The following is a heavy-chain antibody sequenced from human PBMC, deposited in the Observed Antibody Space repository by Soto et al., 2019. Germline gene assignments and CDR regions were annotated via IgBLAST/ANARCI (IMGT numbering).Heavy chain of an antibody. V-gene: IGHV4-34*01. CDR3: ARGVDFWSGYPFDY. Sequence: QVQLQQWGAGLLKPSETLSLTCAVYGGSFSNYYWSWIRQPPGEGLEWIGEINHSGSTNYNPSFKSRVTISVDTSRNQVSLRLSSVTAADTAVYYCARGVDFWSGYPFDYWGQGTLVTVSS. CDR1: GGSFSNYY. D-gene: IGHD3-3*01. CDR2: INHSGST. J-gene: IGHJ4*02.